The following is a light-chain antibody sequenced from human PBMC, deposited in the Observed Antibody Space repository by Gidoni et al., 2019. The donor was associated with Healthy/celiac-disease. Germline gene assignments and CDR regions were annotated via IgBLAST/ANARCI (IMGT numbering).Light chain of an antibody. CDR2: AAS. CDR3: QQSYSTPGGA. CDR1: QSISSY. Sequence: DIQLTQSPSSLSASVGDRVTITCRASQSISSYLNWYQQKPGKAPKLLISAASSLQSGVPSRFSGSGSGTDFTLTISSLQHEDFATYYCQQSYSTPGGAFGQGTKLEIK. J-gene: IGKJ2*01. V-gene: IGKV1-39*01.